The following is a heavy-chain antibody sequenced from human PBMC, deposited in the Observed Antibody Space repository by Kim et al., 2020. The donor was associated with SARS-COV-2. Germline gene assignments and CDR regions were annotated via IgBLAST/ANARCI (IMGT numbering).Heavy chain of an antibody. CDR3: AKDRGITAAAGSSYYYGMDV. Sequence: LSLTCAASGFTFDDYAMHWVRQAPGKGLEWVSGISWNSGSIGYADSVKGRFTISRDNAKNSLYLQMNSLRAEDTALYYCAKDRGITAAAGSSYYYGMDVWGQGTTVTVSS. CDR1: GFTFDDYA. D-gene: IGHD6-13*01. V-gene: IGHV3-9*01. CDR2: ISWNSGSI. J-gene: IGHJ6*02.